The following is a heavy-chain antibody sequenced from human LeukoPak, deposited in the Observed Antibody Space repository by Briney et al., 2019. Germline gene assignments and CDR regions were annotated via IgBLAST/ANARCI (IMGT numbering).Heavy chain of an antibody. Sequence: GGSLRLSCAASGLTFSSYAMSWVRQAPGKGLEWVSAISGSGGSTYYADSVKGRFTISRDNSKNTLYLQMNSLRAEDTAVYYCAKFPPMTTVTNNDYWGQGTLVTVSS. CDR1: GLTFSSYA. V-gene: IGHV3-23*01. D-gene: IGHD4-17*01. J-gene: IGHJ4*02. CDR3: AKFPPMTTVTNNDY. CDR2: ISGSGGST.